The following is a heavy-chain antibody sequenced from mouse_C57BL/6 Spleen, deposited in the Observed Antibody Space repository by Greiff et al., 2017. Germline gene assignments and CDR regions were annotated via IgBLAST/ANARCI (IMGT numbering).Heavy chain of an antibody. D-gene: IGHD2-4*01. CDR3: ARDRGLRRPFDY. CDR1: GFTFSSYA. Sequence: EVKLEESGGGLVKPGGSLKLSCAASGFTFSSYAMSWVRQTPEKRLEWVATISDGGSYTYYPDNVKGRFTISRDNAKNNLYLQMSHLKSEDTAMYYCARDRGLRRPFDYWGQGTTLTVSS. CDR2: ISDGGSYT. V-gene: IGHV5-4*01. J-gene: IGHJ2*01.